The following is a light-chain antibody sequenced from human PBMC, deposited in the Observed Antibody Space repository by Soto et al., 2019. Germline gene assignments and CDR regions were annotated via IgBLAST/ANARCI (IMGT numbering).Light chain of an antibody. CDR2: EVS. CDR1: SSDVGGYNY. Sequence: QSVLTQPASVSGSPGQSITISCTGTSSDVGGYNYVSWYQQHPGKASKLMIYEVSNRPSGVSNRFSGSKSGNTASLTISGLQAEDEADYYCSSYTSSSPGVFGGGTKLTVL. J-gene: IGLJ3*02. CDR3: SSYTSSSPGV. V-gene: IGLV2-14*01.